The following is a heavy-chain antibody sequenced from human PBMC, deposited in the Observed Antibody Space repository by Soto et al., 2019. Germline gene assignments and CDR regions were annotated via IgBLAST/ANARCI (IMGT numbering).Heavy chain of an antibody. CDR3: VSQRTTVPTQAYFDF. CDR1: GGSVTNSSYY. D-gene: IGHD4-17*01. CDR2: VYYRGRS. V-gene: IGHV4-39*01. J-gene: IGHJ4*02. Sequence: SETLSLTCTVSGGSVTNSSYYWGWTRQSPGKGLEWIGSVYYRGRSYSKSSVKSRVTISVDTSKNRFSLSLNSVTASDTAVYFCVSQRTTVPTQAYFDFWGPGALVTVSS.